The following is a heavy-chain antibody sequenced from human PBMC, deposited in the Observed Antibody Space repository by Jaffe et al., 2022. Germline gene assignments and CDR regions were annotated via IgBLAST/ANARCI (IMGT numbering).Heavy chain of an antibody. D-gene: IGHD4-4*01. J-gene: IGHJ4*02. V-gene: IGHV3-30*03. CDR1: GFTFSSYG. CDR2: ISYDGSNK. CDR3: ARESYSNYFDY. Sequence: QVQLVESGGGVVQPGRSLRLSCAASGFTFSSYGMHWVRQAPGKGLEWVAVISYDGSNKYYADSVKGRFTISRDNSKNTLYLQMNSLRAEDTAVYYCARESYSNYFDYWGQGTLVTVSS.